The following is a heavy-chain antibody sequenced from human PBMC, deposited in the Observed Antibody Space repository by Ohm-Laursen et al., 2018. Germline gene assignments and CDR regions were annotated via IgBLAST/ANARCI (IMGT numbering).Heavy chain of an antibody. CDR1: GFVVSNNY. CDR3: TTGRYMDV. V-gene: IGHV3-53*01. Sequence: SLRLSCAASGFVVSNNYMSWVRQAPGKGLEWVSLIYAGGSTHYADSVKGRFTISRDNSKNTLYLQMNSLRAEDTAVYYCTTGRYMDVWGQGTTVSVSS. J-gene: IGHJ6*02. CDR2: IYAGGST.